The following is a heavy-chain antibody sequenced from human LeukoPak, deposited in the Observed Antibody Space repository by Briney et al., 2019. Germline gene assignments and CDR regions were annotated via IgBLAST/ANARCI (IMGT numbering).Heavy chain of an antibody. CDR1: GYTFTNYY. J-gene: IGHJ6*02. D-gene: IGHD2-2*01. CDR2: INPSGGTT. Sequence: ASVKVSCKASGYTFTNYYMHWVRQAPGQGLEWMLMINPSGGTTTYAHKFQDRVTMTRDTSTSTVYMEVSSLRPEDTAVYYCARPTSIIPASNVYYYYYAMDVWGQGTTVTVSS. V-gene: IGHV1-46*01. CDR3: ARPTSIIPASNVYYYYYAMDV.